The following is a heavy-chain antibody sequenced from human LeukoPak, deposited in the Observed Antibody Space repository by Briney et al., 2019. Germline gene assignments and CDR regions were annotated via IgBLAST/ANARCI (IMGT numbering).Heavy chain of an antibody. Sequence: ASVTVSCTASGYTFTSYGISWVRQAPGQGLEWMGWISAYNGNTNYAQKLQGRVTMTTDTSTSTAYMELRSLRSDDTAVYYCAREGMTTVSPVYYYGMDVWGQGTTVTVSS. V-gene: IGHV1-18*01. CDR2: ISAYNGNT. D-gene: IGHD4-17*01. CDR1: GYTFTSYG. CDR3: AREGMTTVSPVYYYGMDV. J-gene: IGHJ6*02.